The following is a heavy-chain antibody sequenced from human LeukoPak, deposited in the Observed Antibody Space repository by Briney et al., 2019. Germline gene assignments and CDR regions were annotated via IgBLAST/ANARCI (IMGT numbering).Heavy chain of an antibody. CDR1: GVTFSGYW. D-gene: IGHD2-15*01. CDR3: ARAGDGTAARDY. CDR2: INEDGSVE. Sequence: GGALRLSCAPSGVTFSGYWMSWVRQAPGEGLEWVANINEDGSVEDYVESVRDRFTISRDNAKNSLYLQMNSLRAEDRAVYYCARAGDGTAARDYWGQGTLVTVSS. V-gene: IGHV3-7*01. J-gene: IGHJ4*02.